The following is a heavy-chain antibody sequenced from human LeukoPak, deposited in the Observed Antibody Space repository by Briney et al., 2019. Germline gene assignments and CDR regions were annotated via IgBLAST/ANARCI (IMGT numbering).Heavy chain of an antibody. D-gene: IGHD2-2*01. J-gene: IGHJ4*02. V-gene: IGHV4-59*01. CDR1: GGSISSYY. CDR3: AREGGYCSSTSCYGQFDY. CDR2: IYYSGST. Sequence: SETLSLTCTVSGGSISSYYWSWIRQPPGKGLEWIGYIYYSGSTNYNPYLKSRVTISVDTSKNQFSLKLSSVTAADTAVYYCAREGGYCSSTSCYGQFDYWGQGTLVTVSS.